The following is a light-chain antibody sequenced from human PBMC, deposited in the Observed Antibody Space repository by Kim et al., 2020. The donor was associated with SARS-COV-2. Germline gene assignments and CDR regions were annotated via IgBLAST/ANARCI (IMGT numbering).Light chain of an antibody. J-gene: IGLJ2*01. CDR2: KDN. CDR1: KLGNKY. Sequence: VSPGQTASITCSGDKLGNKYACWYQQKPGQSPVLGIYKDNKRPSGIPERFSGSNSGNTATLTISGTQAMDEADYYCQAWDSSTVVFGGGTQLTVL. V-gene: IGLV3-1*01. CDR3: QAWDSSTVV.